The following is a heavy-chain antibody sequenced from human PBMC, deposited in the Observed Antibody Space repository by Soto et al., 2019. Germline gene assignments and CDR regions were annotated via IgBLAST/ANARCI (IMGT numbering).Heavy chain of an antibody. V-gene: IGHV5-10-1*01. CDR1: GYIFTTYW. J-gene: IGHJ5*02. CDR3: ARSRAASGLVAFEP. D-gene: IGHD6-13*01. CDR2: IDPSDSHT. Sequence: PGESRKISCKASGYIFTTYWIAWLRQMPGKGLEWMGRIDPSDSHTNYGPSFEGHVTISVDKSISTAYLQWSSLRASDTAMYYCARSRAASGLVAFEPWGQGTLVTVS.